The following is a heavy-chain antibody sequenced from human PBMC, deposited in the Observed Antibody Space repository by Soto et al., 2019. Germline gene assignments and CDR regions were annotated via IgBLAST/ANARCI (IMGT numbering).Heavy chain of an antibody. J-gene: IGHJ4*02. D-gene: IGHD1-1*01. CDR2: IYFSGST. CDR1: GGSISSSGFY. Sequence: SETLSLTCTVSGGSISSSGFYWGWIRQPPGKGLDWIGSIYFSGSTYYNPSLKSRVSISVDTSRNQFSLKLSSVTAADTALYYCARTSTSGTRSDYRGQGSLVT. CDR3: ARTSTSGTRSDY. V-gene: IGHV4-39*01.